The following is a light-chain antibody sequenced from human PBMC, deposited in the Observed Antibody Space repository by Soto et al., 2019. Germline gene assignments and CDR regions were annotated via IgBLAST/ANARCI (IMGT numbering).Light chain of an antibody. CDR2: GAS. CDR3: QQYGDSPLT. V-gene: IGKV3-20*01. J-gene: IGKJ3*01. CDR1: QNVYINS. Sequence: EVVLTQSPGTLSLSPGERATLSCRASQNVYINSLAWYQQRPGQTPRLLIYGASTRAAAIPDRLSGSGSGVDFALSIDGLEPEDFAIYYCQQYGDSPLTFGPGTRVD.